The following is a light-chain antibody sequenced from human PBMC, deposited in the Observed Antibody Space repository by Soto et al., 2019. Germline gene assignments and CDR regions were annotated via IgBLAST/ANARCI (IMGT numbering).Light chain of an antibody. CDR2: GAS. Sequence: IVLTQSPAILALSPGDRATLSCRASQSVSSSYLAWYQHKPGQAPRLLIHGASSRVTGIPDRFSGRGSGRDFTITIRRMETEDFAVYYCQKYGSSPPGTFGPGTKVDIK. V-gene: IGKV3-20*01. CDR1: QSVSSSY. CDR3: QKYGSSPPGT. J-gene: IGKJ3*01.